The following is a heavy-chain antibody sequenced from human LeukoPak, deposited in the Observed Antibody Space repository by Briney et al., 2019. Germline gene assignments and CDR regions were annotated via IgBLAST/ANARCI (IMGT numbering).Heavy chain of an antibody. D-gene: IGHD5-12*01. CDR1: EFIFSNYG. J-gene: IGHJ4*02. CDR2: IQNDVTTK. Sequence: GGSLRLSCAASEFIFSNYGMHWVRQAPGKGLEWVAFIQNDVTTKYYADSVKGRFTISRDNSRNTLYLQMNSLRAEDTAVYYCAGGPYSGYTLRPLDYWGQGTLVTVSS. V-gene: IGHV3-30*19. CDR3: AGGPYSGYTLRPLDY.